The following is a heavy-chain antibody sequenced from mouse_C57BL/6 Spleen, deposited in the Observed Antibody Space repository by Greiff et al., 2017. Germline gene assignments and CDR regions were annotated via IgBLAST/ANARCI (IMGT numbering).Heavy chain of an antibody. CDR2: ISSGSSTI. Sequence: EVQRVESGGGLVKPGGSLKLSCAASGFTFSDYGMHWVRQAPEKGLEWVAYISSGSSTIYYADTVKGRFTISRDNAKNTLFLQMTSLRSEDTAMYYCARGGNYPLYAMDYWGQGTSVTVSS. D-gene: IGHD2-1*01. V-gene: IGHV5-17*01. J-gene: IGHJ4*01. CDR1: GFTFSDYG. CDR3: ARGGNYPLYAMDY.